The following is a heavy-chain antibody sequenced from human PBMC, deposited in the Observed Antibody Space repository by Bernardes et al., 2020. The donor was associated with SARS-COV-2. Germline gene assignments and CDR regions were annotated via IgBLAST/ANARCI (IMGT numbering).Heavy chain of an antibody. CDR2: INYSGSRT. J-gene: IGHJ4*02. V-gene: IGHV3-23*01. Sequence: GSLRLSCTASGITFGGQAMSWARQAPGKGLEWVSTINYSGSRTHYADSVKGRFTISRDNSRNTLSLQMHSLRAEDTAVYYCATDPSSDSGPDYWGQGTLVTVSS. D-gene: IGHD2-21*02. CDR1: GITFGGQA. CDR3: ATDPSSDSGPDY.